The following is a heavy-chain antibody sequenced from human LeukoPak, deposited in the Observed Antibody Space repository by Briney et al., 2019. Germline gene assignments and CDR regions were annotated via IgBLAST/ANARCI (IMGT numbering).Heavy chain of an antibody. CDR1: GGSISSYY. CDR3: ARAREYQPLHYYYYYMDV. V-gene: IGHV4-59*01. CDR2: IYYGGST. Sequence: SETLSLTCTVSGGSISSYYWSWIRQPPGKGLEWIGYIYYGGSTNYNPSLKSRVTISVATSKNQFSLKLSSVTAADTAVYYCARAREYQPLHYYYYYMDVWGKGTTVTVSS. D-gene: IGHD2-2*01. J-gene: IGHJ6*03.